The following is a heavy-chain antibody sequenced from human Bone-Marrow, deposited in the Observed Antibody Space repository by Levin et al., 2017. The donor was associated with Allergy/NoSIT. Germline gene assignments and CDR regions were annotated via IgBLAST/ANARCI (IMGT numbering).Heavy chain of an antibody. J-gene: IGHJ6*02. D-gene: IGHD3-22*01. CDR3: ARGGQSFDSSSYYSGSYCYHMDV. Sequence: GGSLRLSCAAAGFTFSSYDMHWVRQVTGKGLEWVSAIGPAGDTYYPGSVKGRFTISRENAKNSLYLQMNSLRPGDTAVYYCARGGQSFDSSSYYSGSYCYHMDVWGPGTTVTVSS. V-gene: IGHV3-13*01. CDR2: IGPAGDT. CDR1: GFTFSSYD.